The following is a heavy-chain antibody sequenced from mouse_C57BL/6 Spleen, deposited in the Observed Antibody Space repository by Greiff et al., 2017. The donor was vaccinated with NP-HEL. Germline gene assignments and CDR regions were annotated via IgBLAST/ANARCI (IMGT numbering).Heavy chain of an antibody. Sequence: VQLQQFGAELVKPGASVKMSCKASGYTFTSYWITWVKQRPGQGLEWIGDIYPGSGSTNYTEKFKSKATLTVDTSSSTAYMQLSSLTSEDSAVYYCARCDSSMDYWGQGTSVTVSS. J-gene: IGHJ4*01. CDR3: ARCDSSMDY. D-gene: IGHD2-13*01. V-gene: IGHV1-55*01. CDR2: IYPGSGST. CDR1: GYTFTSYW.